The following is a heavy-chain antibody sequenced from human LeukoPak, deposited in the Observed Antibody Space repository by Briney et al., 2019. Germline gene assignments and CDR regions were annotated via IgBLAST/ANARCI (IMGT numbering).Heavy chain of an antibody. D-gene: IGHD3-22*01. CDR1: GFTFTSYT. J-gene: IGHJ6*02. CDR2: ISSSTTYI. CDR3: ARIRDSSGYPSYFGMDV. V-gene: IGHV3-21*01. Sequence: GGSLRLSCAASGFTFTSYTMNWLRQAPGKGLEGVASISSSTTYIYYADSMRGRFTISRDNAKYSLYLQMNSLRAEDTAVYYCARIRDSSGYPSYFGMDVWGQGATVTVSS.